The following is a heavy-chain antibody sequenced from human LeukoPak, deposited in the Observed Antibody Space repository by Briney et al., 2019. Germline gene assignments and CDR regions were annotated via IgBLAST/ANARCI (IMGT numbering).Heavy chain of an antibody. CDR2: IGGKPNNSAT. J-gene: IGHJ4*02. Sequence: PGGSLKLSCAASGVTFSGSAMHWVRQASGKGLEWVGRIGGKPNNSATAYAASVKGRFTISRDDSKNTAYLQMNSLKTEDTAVYYCTTSYFYYDSRGSRYYFDYWGQGTLVTVSS. CDR3: TTSYFYYDSRGSRYYFDY. D-gene: IGHD3-22*01. CDR1: GVTFSGSA. V-gene: IGHV3-73*01.